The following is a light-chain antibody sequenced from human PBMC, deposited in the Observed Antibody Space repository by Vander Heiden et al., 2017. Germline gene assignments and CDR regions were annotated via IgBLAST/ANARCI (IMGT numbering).Light chain of an antibody. CDR1: QGISNY. Sequence: DIQMTQSPSCLSASVGDRVTITCRASQGISNYLAWYQQKPGKVPKLLIYAASTLQSGVPSRFSGSGSGTDFTLTISSLRPEDVATYYCQKYNSVPRGVTFGPGTKVDIK. CDR3: QKYNSVPRGVT. V-gene: IGKV1-27*01. J-gene: IGKJ3*01. CDR2: AAS.